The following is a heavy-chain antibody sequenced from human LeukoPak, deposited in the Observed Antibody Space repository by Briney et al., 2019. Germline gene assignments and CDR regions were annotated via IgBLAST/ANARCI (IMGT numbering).Heavy chain of an antibody. CDR3: ARDRAPVRY. CDR2: IYYTETT. D-gene: IGHD3-10*01. J-gene: IGHJ4*02. CDR1: GGSITSYY. V-gene: IGHV4-59*01. Sequence: PSETLSLTCTVSGGSITSYYWSWLRQPPGRGRDGMGYIYYTETTNYTPSLESGVTVSVDTSKNQFSLNLTSVTAADTAVYYCARDRAPVRYWGQGTLVTVSS.